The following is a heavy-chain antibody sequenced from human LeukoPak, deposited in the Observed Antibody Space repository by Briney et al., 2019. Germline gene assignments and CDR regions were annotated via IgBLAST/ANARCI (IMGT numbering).Heavy chain of an antibody. Sequence: GGTLRLSCAASGFIFSSFWMSWVRQAPGKGLEWVANIKQDGSEKYYVDSVKGRFTVSRDNAKNSLYLQMNSLRAEDTAVYYCARGGLHDYGDYWGQGTLVTVSS. CDR3: ARGGLHDYGDY. CDR2: IKQDGSEK. D-gene: IGHD5-24*01. V-gene: IGHV3-7*01. J-gene: IGHJ4*02. CDR1: GFIFSSFW.